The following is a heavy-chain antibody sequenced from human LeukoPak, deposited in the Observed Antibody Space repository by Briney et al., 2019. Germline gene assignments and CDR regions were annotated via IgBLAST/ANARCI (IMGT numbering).Heavy chain of an antibody. Sequence: GRSLRLSCAASRFTFSSYSMNWVRQAPGKGLEWVSAISGSGGSTYYADSVKGRFTISRDNSKNTLYLQMNRLRAEDTAVYYCAKDYYDSSGYYYFFDYWGQGTLVTVSS. D-gene: IGHD3-22*01. J-gene: IGHJ4*02. V-gene: IGHV3-23*01. CDR3: AKDYYDSSGYYYFFDY. CDR1: RFTFSSYS. CDR2: ISGSGGST.